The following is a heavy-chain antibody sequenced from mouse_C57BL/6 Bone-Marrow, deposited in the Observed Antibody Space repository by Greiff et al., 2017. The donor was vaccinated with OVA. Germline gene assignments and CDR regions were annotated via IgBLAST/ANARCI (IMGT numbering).Heavy chain of an antibody. D-gene: IGHD1-1*01. CDR2: IDPETGGT. Sequence: VQLQQSGAELVRPGASVTLSCKASGYTFTDYEMHWVKQTPVHGLEWIGAIDPETGGTAYNQKFKGKAILTADKSSSTAYMELRSLTSEDSAVYYCTDYYGSSYERGFFAMDYWGQGTSVTVSS. CDR1: GYTFTDYE. V-gene: IGHV1-15*01. CDR3: TDYYGSSYERGFFAMDY. J-gene: IGHJ4*01.